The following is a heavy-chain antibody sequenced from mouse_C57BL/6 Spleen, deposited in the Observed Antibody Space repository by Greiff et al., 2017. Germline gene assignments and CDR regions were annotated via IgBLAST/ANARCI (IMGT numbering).Heavy chain of an antibody. J-gene: IGHJ1*03. Sequence: EVQLQQSGPGLVKPSQSLSLTCSVTGYSITSGYYWNWIRQFPGNKLEWMGYISYDGSNNYNPSLKNRISITRDTSKNQFFLKLNSVTTEDTATYCCAREGGWYSYFDVWGTGTTVTVSS. V-gene: IGHV3-6*01. CDR2: ISYDGSN. CDR1: GYSITSGYY. CDR3: AREGGWYSYFDV. D-gene: IGHD1-1*02.